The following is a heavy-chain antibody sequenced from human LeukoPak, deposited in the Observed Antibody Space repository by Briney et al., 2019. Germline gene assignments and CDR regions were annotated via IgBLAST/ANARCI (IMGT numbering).Heavy chain of an antibody. D-gene: IGHD7-27*01. CDR3: ARDWAY. CDR2: MKEDGSEK. J-gene: IGHJ4*02. CDR1: GFTFRTYW. V-gene: IGHV3-7*01. Sequence: GGSLRLSCVVSGFTFRTYWMSWVRQAPGKGLEWVASMKEDGSEKYSMNSVKGRFTISRDNAKSSLYLQMNSLSAEDTAVYYCARDWAYWGQGTLVTVSS.